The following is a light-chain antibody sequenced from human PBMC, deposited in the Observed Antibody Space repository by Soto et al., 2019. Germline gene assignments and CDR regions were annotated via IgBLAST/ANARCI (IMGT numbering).Light chain of an antibody. CDR1: QGISSY. J-gene: IGKJ3*01. V-gene: IGKV1-9*01. Sequence: DIQLTQSPSFLSASVGDRVTITCRASQGISSYLAWYQQKPGKAPKLLIYAASTLQSGVPSRFSGSGSGTEFTLTISSLQPEDFATYDCQQLNSYPLFGHGTKVDIK. CDR2: AAS. CDR3: QQLNSYPL.